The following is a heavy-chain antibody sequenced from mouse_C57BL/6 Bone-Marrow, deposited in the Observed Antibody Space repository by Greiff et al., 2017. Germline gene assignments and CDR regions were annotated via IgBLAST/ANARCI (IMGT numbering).Heavy chain of an antibody. CDR2: IYPGDGDT. J-gene: IGHJ4*01. CDR1: GYAFSSYW. Sequence: VQLQQSGAELVKPGASVKISCKASGYAFSSYWMNWVKQRPGKGLEWIGQIYPGDGDTNYNGKFKGKATLTADKSSSTAYMQLSSLTSEDSAVYFCARGNYYGNYSYAMDYWGQGTSVTVSS. CDR3: ARGNYYGNYSYAMDY. D-gene: IGHD2-1*01. V-gene: IGHV1-80*01.